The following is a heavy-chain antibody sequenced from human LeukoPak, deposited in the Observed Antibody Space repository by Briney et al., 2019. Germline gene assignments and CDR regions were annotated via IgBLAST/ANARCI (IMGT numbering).Heavy chain of an antibody. Sequence: PGGSLRLSCAASGFTFSSYAMNWVRQAPGKGLKWVSAISGSGGSTYYADSVKGRFTISRDNSNNTVYLQMNNLRPEDTAVFYCARGQGYESYYYMDVWGKGTTVSVSS. V-gene: IGHV3-23*01. CDR3: ARGQGYESYYYMDV. J-gene: IGHJ6*03. CDR1: GFTFSSYA. D-gene: IGHD2-2*01. CDR2: ISGSGGST.